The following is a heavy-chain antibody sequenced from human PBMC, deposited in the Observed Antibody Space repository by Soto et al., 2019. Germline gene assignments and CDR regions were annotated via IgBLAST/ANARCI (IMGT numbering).Heavy chain of an antibody. CDR1: GFTFSSYG. J-gene: IGHJ4*02. Sequence: GGSLRLSCAASGFTFSSYGMHWVRQAPGKGLEWVAVIWYDGSNKYYADSVKGRFTISRDNSKNTLYLQMNSLKTEDTAVYYCTTSLDYWGQGTLVTVSS. CDR2: IWYDGSNK. V-gene: IGHV3-33*01. CDR3: TTSLDY.